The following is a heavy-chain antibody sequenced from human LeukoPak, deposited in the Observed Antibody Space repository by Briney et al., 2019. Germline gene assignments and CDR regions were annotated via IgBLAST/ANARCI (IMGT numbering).Heavy chain of an antibody. Sequence: GGSLRLSCAASGFTFSSYWMSWVSQAPGKGLEWVANIKQDGSEKYYVDSVKGRFTISRDNAKNSLYLQMNSLRAEDTAVYYCAREDIVVVEYGMDVWGKGTTVTVSS. D-gene: IGHD2-15*01. CDR1: GFTFSSYW. CDR3: AREDIVVVEYGMDV. V-gene: IGHV3-7*03. CDR2: IKQDGSEK. J-gene: IGHJ6*04.